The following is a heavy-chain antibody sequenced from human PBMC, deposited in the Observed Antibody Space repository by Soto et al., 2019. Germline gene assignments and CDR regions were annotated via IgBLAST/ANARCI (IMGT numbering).Heavy chain of an antibody. D-gene: IGHD5-12*01. CDR3: ARVKATLYRDYYFDY. CDR1: GGTINSGDYF. CDR2: IFYTGST. V-gene: IGHV4-30-4*01. Sequence: SETLSLTCSVSGGTINSGDYFWSWIRQPPGKGLEWIGSIFYTGSTYYSPSLKSRASMSMGTSKSLFSLRLRSLTAADTAVYFCARVKATLYRDYYFDYWGQGTLVTVSS. J-gene: IGHJ4*02.